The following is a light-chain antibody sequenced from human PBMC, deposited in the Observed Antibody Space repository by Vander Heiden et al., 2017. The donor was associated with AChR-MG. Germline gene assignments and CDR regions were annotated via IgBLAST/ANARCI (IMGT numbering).Light chain of an antibody. V-gene: IGLV3-21*04. CDR1: NIGGKS. CDR3: QVWDRSNDLPVL. J-gene: IGLJ2*01. CDR2: YDS. Sequence: SYVLTQPPSVSVAPGKTARIACVGNNIGGKSVHWYQRKPGQAPVLVIFYDSDRPSGIPERFSGSNSGNTATLTISRVEAGDEADYYCQVWDRSNDLPVLFGGGTKLTGL.